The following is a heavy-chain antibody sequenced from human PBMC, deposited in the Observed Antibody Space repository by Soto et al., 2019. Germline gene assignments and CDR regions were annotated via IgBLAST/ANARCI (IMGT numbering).Heavy chain of an antibody. Sequence: SVKVSCEASGGTFSSYAISWVRQAPGQGLEWMGGIIPIFDTADYAQKFQGRVTITRDTSASTAYMELSSLRSEDTAVYYCARDLGGWPDYWGQGTLVTVSS. V-gene: IGHV1-69*05. D-gene: IGHD2-15*01. CDR3: ARDLGGWPDY. J-gene: IGHJ4*02. CDR2: IIPIFDTA. CDR1: GGTFSSYA.